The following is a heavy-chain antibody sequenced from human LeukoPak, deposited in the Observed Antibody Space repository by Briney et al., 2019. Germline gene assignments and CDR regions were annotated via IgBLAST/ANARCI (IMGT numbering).Heavy chain of an antibody. V-gene: IGHV4-39*01. Sequence: PSETLSLTCTVSGGSISSSSYYWGWIRQPPGKGLEWIGYIYYSGSTYYNPSLKSRVTISVDTSKNQFSLKLSSVIAADTAVYYCASSAAGTIDYWGQGTLVTVSS. CDR3: ASSAAGTIDY. J-gene: IGHJ4*02. D-gene: IGHD6-13*01. CDR2: IYYSGST. CDR1: GGSISSSSYY.